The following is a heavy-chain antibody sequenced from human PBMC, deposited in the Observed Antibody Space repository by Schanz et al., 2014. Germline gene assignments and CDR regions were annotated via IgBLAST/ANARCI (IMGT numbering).Heavy chain of an antibody. D-gene: IGHD4-17*01. J-gene: IGHJ5*02. CDR1: GGTFSTYT. CDR3: ATLDYADSVS. CDR2: IIPILGIA. V-gene: IGHV1-69*02. Sequence: QVQLVQSGAEVKKPGSSVKVSCKASGGTFSTYTISWVRQAPGQGLEWMGRIIPILGIANYAQKFQGRVTITADKSTFTAYMELRSLRSDDTAVYYCATLDYADSVSWGQGTLVIVSS.